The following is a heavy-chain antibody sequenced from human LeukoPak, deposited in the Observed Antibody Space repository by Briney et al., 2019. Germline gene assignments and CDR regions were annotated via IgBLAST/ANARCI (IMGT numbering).Heavy chain of an antibody. CDR2: ISWNSGSI. Sequence: PGGSLRLSCAASGFTFDDYAMHWVRQAPGKGLEWVSGISWNSGSIGYADSVKGRFTISRDNAKNSLYLQMNSLRAEDTALYYCAKAEVTSRRGWVDYYYYMDVWGKGTTVTVSS. J-gene: IGHJ6*03. D-gene: IGHD1-14*01. CDR3: AKAEVTSRRGWVDYYYYMDV. CDR1: GFTFDDYA. V-gene: IGHV3-9*01.